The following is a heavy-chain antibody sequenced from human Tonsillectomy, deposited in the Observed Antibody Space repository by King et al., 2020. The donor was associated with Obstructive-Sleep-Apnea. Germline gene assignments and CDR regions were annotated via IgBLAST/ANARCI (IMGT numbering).Heavy chain of an antibody. D-gene: IGHD3-3*01. CDR2: IKQDGSEK. V-gene: IGHV3-7*03. CDR1: GFTFSSYW. J-gene: IGHJ4*01. CDR3: VRDQGDFWSGTSSFDC. Sequence: QLVQSGGGLVQPGGSLRLSCTASGFTFSSYWMSWVRQAPGKGLEWVANIKQDGSEKYYVDSVKGRFAISRDNAKNSLSLQMNSLRDEDTAVYYRVRDQGDFWSGTSSFDCWGQGILLTVSS.